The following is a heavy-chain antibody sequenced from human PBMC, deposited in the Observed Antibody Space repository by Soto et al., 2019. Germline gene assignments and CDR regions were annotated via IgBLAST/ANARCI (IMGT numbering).Heavy chain of an antibody. CDR3: ARDRGCSSTSCYLNWFDP. D-gene: IGHD2-2*01. Sequence: GGALRLSCAASGFTCSSYWMHWVRQSPGKGLVWVSRINSDGSSTSYADSVKGRFTISRDNAKNTLYLQMNSLRAEDTAVYYCARDRGCSSTSCYLNWFDPWGQGTLVTVSS. CDR2: INSDGSST. CDR1: GFTCSSYW. J-gene: IGHJ5*02. V-gene: IGHV3-74*01.